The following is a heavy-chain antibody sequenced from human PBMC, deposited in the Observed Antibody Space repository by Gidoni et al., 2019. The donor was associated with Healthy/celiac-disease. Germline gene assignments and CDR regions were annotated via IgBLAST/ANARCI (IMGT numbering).Heavy chain of an antibody. J-gene: IGHJ4*02. CDR2: IYYSGST. D-gene: IGHD6-13*01. CDR3: ARLRPAAWRRTEGFDY. Sequence: QVQLQESGPGLVKPSETLSLTCTVSGGSISSYYWSWIRQPPGKGLEWIGYIYYSGSTNYNPSLKSRVTISVDTSKNQFSLKLSSVTAADTAVYYCARLRPAAWRRTEGFDYWGQGTLVTVSS. V-gene: IGHV4-59*01. CDR1: GGSISSYY.